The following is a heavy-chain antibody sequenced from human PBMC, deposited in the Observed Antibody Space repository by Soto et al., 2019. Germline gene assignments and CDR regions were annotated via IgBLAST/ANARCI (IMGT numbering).Heavy chain of an antibody. Sequence: SETLSLTCSVSGASISNFYWSWIRQSAGKGLEWIGRLYTRGTTDYNPSLKSRVTMSIDTSKNRVSLSLTSVTAADTAIYYCAKGNPYYFDYWGQGTLVTVSS. CDR1: GASISNFY. V-gene: IGHV4-4*07. CDR2: LYTRGTT. CDR3: AKGNPYYFDY. J-gene: IGHJ4*02.